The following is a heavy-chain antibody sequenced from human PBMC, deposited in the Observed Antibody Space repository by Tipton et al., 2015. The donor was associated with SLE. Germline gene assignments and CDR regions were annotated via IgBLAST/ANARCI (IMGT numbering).Heavy chain of an antibody. CDR3: ARGGRFLEWYQAGDDY. Sequence: TLSLTCTVSGGSISSGGYYWSWIRQHPGKGLEWIGYIYYSGSTYYNPSLKSRVTISVDTSKNQFSLKLSSVTAADTAVYYCARGGRFLEWYQAGDDYWGQGTLVTVSS. D-gene: IGHD3-3*01. J-gene: IGHJ4*02. CDR1: GGSISSGGYY. V-gene: IGHV4-31*03. CDR2: IYYSGST.